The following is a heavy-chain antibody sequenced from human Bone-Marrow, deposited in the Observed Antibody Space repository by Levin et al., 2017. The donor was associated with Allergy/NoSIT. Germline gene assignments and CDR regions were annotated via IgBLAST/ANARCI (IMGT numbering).Heavy chain of an antibody. V-gene: IGHV4-59*01. CDR2: IYYSGST. CDR3: ARDGGARGMDV. Sequence: SETLSLTCTVSGGSISSYYWSWIRQPPGKGLEWIGYIYYSGSTNYNPSLKSRVTISVDTSKNQFSLKLSSVTAADTAVYYCARDGGARGMDVWGQGTTVTVSS. CDR1: GGSISSYY. D-gene: IGHD3-3*01. J-gene: IGHJ6*02.